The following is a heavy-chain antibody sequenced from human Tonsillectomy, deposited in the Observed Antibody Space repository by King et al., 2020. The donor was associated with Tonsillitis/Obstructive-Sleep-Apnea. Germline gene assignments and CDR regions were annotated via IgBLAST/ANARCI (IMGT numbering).Heavy chain of an antibody. CDR1: GFTFSSYG. V-gene: IGHV3-33*01. CDR3: ARDIIAAAGPPLDY. J-gene: IGHJ4*02. D-gene: IGHD6-13*01. Sequence: VQLVESGGGVVQPGRSLRLSCAASGFTFSSYGMHWVRQAPGKGLEGVAVIWYDGSNKYYADSVKGRFTISRDNSKNTLYLQMNSLRAEDTAVYYCARDIIAAAGPPLDYWGQGTLVTVSS. CDR2: IWYDGSNK.